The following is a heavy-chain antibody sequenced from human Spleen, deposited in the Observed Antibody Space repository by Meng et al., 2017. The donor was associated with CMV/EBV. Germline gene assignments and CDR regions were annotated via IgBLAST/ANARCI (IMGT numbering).Heavy chain of an antibody. V-gene: IGHV3-30*19. Sequence: GESLKISCAASGFMFSSYSMHWVRQAPGKGLEWVAVISYDGGDKYYAHSVKGRFTISRDNSKNTLYLQVNSLRDEDTAVYYCASGLRFGDFPLDYWGRGTLVTVSS. CDR3: ASGLRFGDFPLDY. CDR2: ISYDGGDK. CDR1: GFMFSSYS. D-gene: IGHD3-10*01. J-gene: IGHJ4*02.